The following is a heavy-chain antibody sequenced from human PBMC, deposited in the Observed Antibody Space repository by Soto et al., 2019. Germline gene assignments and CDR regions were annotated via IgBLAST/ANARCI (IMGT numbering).Heavy chain of an antibody. Sequence: QVQLVQSGVEVKKPGASVRVSCKASGYTFTNYGITWVRQAPGQGLEWLGWISGYNGNTNYAQKFQGRVTMTTDTSTSTDHMALTSLRYDDTAVYYCARGGRFAVADTDYWGQGTLLTVSS. D-gene: IGHD3-3*01. J-gene: IGHJ4*02. V-gene: IGHV1-18*01. CDR3: ARGGRFAVADTDY. CDR2: ISGYNGNT. CDR1: GYTFTNYG.